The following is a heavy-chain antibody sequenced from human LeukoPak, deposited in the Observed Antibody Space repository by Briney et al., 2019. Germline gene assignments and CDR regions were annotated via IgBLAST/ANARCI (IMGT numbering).Heavy chain of an antibody. Sequence: GGSLRLSCAASGFTFSNYAMNWVRQAPGKGLDWVSAITGGGGSTNYADSVKGRFTISRDNSKNTLYLQMNSLRAEDTAVYYCAKTSGGSKSDYWGQGTLVTVSS. J-gene: IGHJ4*02. CDR3: AKTSGGSKSDY. D-gene: IGHD3-10*01. CDR1: GFTFSNYA. V-gene: IGHV3-23*01. CDR2: ITGGGGST.